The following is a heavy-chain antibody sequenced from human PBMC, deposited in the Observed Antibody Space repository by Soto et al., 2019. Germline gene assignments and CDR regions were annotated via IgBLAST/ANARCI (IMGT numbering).Heavy chain of an antibody. CDR1: GGSISSSSYY. CDR3: ARPAVHSSGFTVY. V-gene: IGHV4-39*02. Sequence: QLQLQESGPGLVKPSETLSLTCTVSGGSISSSSYYWGWIRQPPGKGLEWIGSIYYSGSTYYNPSLKTRATISVDASKTHFSLKLRSVPAADTAVYYCARPAVHSSGFTVYWGQGTLVTVSS. D-gene: IGHD6-19*01. J-gene: IGHJ4*02. CDR2: IYYSGST.